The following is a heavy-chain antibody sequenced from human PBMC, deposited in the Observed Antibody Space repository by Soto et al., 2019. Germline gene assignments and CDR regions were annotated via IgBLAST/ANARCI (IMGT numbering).Heavy chain of an antibody. J-gene: IGHJ6*02. Sequence: SVKVSCKASGGTFSSYAISWVRQAPGQGLEWMGGIIPIFGTANYAQKFQGRVTITADESTSTAYMELSSLRSEDTAVYYCASSIRAYRRWELHYYGMDVWGQGTTVTVSS. CDR3: ASSIRAYRRWELHYYGMDV. V-gene: IGHV1-69*13. CDR1: GGTFSSYA. D-gene: IGHD1-26*01. CDR2: IIPIFGTA.